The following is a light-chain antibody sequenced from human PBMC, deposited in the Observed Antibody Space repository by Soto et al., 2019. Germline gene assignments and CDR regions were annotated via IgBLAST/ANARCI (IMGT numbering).Light chain of an antibody. CDR2: EVT. CDR3: SSYTTTITV. J-gene: IGLJ3*02. CDR1: NSDLGNYKY. Sequence: QSVLTQPASVSGSPGQSVTIPCTGTNSDLGNYKYVSWYQQYPGKPPQLLIYEVTNRPLGVSNRFSGSKSGNTASLTISGLQAEDEADYYCSSYTTTITVFGGVTKVTVL. V-gene: IGLV2-14*01.